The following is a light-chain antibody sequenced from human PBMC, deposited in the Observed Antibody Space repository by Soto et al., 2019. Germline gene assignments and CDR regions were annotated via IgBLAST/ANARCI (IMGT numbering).Light chain of an antibody. J-gene: IGKJ1*01. CDR2: DAS. CDR1: QSISSW. Sequence: DIQMTQSPSTLSASVGDRVTITFRASQSISSWLAWYQHKPGKAPNLLIYDASSLQGGVPSRFSGSGSGTEFTLTISSLQPEDFATYYCQQYDSYSRTFGQGTKVDIK. V-gene: IGKV1-5*01. CDR3: QQYDSYSRT.